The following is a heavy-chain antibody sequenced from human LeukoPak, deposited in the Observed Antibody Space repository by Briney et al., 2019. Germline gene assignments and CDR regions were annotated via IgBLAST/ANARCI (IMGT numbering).Heavy chain of an antibody. Sequence: TGGSLTLSCAASGFTFSNYWMSWVRQAPGKGLEWVANIKEDGSVKYYVDSVKGRFTISRDNAKNSLYLHMNSLRVEDRAVYYCARGSGWLDPWGQGTLVTVFS. J-gene: IGHJ5*02. CDR1: GFTFSNYW. CDR3: ARGSGWLDP. D-gene: IGHD1-26*01. V-gene: IGHV3-7*05. CDR2: IKEDGSVK.